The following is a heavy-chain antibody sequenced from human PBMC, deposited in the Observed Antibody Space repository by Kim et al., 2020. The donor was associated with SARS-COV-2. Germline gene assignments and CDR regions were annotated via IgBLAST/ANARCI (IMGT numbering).Heavy chain of an antibody. CDR2: IFYTGAI. CDR3: ARADGTPLSPWGTDA. Sequence: SETLSLTCAVSGGSLSSGAYFWSWIRQSPGGGLEWIGYIFYTGAIYYNPSLKNRLTISIDVSKNQFSLSLRSVTAADTAIYYCARADGTPLSPWGTDAWGRGTLVAVSS. CDR1: GGSLSSGAYF. J-gene: IGHJ5*02. D-gene: IGHD3-16*01. V-gene: IGHV4-31*02.